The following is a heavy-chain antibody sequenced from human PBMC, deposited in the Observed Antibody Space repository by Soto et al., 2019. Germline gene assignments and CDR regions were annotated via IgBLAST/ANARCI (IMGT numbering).Heavy chain of an antibody. CDR2: IFPGESDV. CDR1: GYSFTNFW. Sequence: PGESLKISCKGSGYSFTNFWIGWVRQMPGKGLEWMGIIFPGESDVRYSPSFQGRVTISADKSISTAYLQWGSLKASDTAMYYCARPPETTIFGVVPNVFDFWGQGTMVTVSS. D-gene: IGHD3-3*01. V-gene: IGHV5-51*01. J-gene: IGHJ3*01. CDR3: ARPPETTIFGVVPNVFDF.